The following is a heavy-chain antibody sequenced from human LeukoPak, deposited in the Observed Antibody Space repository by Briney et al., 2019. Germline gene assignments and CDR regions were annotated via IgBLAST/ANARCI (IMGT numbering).Heavy chain of an antibody. Sequence: SETLSLTCAVYGGSFSGYYWSWIRQHPGKGLEWIGYIYYSGSTYYNPSLKSRVTISVDTSKNQFSLKLSSVTAADTAVYYCAREEGYSSSYFDYWGQGTLVTVSS. J-gene: IGHJ4*02. CDR1: GGSFSGYY. CDR2: IYYSGST. CDR3: AREEGYSSSYFDY. D-gene: IGHD6-6*01. V-gene: IGHV4-31*11.